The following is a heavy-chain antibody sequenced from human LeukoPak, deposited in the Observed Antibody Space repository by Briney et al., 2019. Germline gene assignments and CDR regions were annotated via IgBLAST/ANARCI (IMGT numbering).Heavy chain of an antibody. Sequence: SETLSLACTVSGGSISSYYWSWIRQPPGKGLEWIGYIYYTGSTNYNPSLKSRVTISVDTSKNQFSLKLSSVTAADTAVYYCARSDGDYVDYWGQGTLVTVSS. CDR2: IYYTGST. CDR3: ARSDGDYVDY. CDR1: GGSISSYY. V-gene: IGHV4-59*01. D-gene: IGHD4-17*01. J-gene: IGHJ4*02.